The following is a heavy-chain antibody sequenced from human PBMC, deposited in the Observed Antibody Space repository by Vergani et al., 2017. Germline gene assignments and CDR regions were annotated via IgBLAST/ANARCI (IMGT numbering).Heavy chain of an antibody. CDR2: IYDSGDT. CDR3: ASGALWWLRQIDS. V-gene: IGHV4-59*01. D-gene: IGHD2-21*01. J-gene: IGHJ4*02. Sequence: QVQLQESGPGLVKPSETLSLTCSVSGDSMNTYYWTWIRQPPGKGLEWIGYIYDSGDTKYNPSLKSRVTMSLDTSTNQFSLHLYSVTAADTAVYYCASGALWWLRQIDSWGQGTLVTVSS. CDR1: GDSMNTYY.